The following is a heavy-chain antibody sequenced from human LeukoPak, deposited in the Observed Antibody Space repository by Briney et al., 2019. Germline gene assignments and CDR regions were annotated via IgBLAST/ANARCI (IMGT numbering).Heavy chain of an antibody. D-gene: IGHD6-6*01. J-gene: IGHJ5*02. V-gene: IGHV3-23*01. CDR1: GFTFSSYA. CDR3: AKVRYSSSSAFRNWFDP. Sequence: GGSLRLSCAASGFTFSSYAMSWVRQAPGKGLEWASAISGGGGSTYYADSVKGRFTISRDNSKNTLYLQMNSLRAEDTAVYYCAKVRYSSSSAFRNWFDPWGQGTLVTVSS. CDR2: ISGGGGST.